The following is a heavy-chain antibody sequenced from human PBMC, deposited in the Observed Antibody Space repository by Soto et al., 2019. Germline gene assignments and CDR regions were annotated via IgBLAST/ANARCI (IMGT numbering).Heavy chain of an antibody. CDR1: GDSVSTNSGA. V-gene: IGHV6-1*01. J-gene: IGHJ4*02. CDR2: TFYRSRWYS. CDR3: ARAGSTMYRLHLHFDY. D-gene: IGHD3-9*01. Sequence: QVQLQQSGPGLVKPSQTLSLTCAISGDSVSTNSGAWNWIRQSPSRGLEWLGRTFYRSRWYSDYADSVKGRININSDTSKNQFSLQLSSVTPEDTAVYYCARAGSTMYRLHLHFDYWGQGTLVTVSS.